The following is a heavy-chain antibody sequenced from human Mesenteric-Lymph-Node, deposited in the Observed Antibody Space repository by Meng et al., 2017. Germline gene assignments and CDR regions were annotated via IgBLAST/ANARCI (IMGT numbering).Heavy chain of an antibody. V-gene: IGHV4-34*01. D-gene: IGHD3-9*01. J-gene: IGHJ4*02. CDR3: ARGLDWAKTGIF. CDR1: GGSLSDDY. CDR2: IHPSGTA. Sequence: QGPGSQRGAGRLKPSETLSLNSAVHGGSLSDDYLPWIRQSPGKGLEWIGEIHPSGTANYSPSLQSRVIITRDTSKNQFSLTLSSVTAADTAVYYCARGLDWAKTGIFWGQGTLVTVSS.